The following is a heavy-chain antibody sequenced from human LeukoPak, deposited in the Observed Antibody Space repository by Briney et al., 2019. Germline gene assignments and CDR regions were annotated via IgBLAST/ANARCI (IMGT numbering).Heavy chain of an antibody. D-gene: IGHD4-17*01. CDR3: ARCGAAVTTHFSH. CDR1: GYIFSNYG. V-gene: IGHV1-18*01. CDR2: ISASDGTT. Sequence: GASVKVSCKASGYIFSNYGITWARQAPGQGLENMGWISASDGTTNYAQKVQGRVIMTTDTSTSTAYMELRSLRSDDTAVYYCARCGAAVTTHFSHWGQGTLVTVSS. J-gene: IGHJ4*02.